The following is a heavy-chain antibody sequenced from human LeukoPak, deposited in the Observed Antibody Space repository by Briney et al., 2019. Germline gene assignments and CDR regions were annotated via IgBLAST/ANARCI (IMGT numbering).Heavy chain of an antibody. CDR2: ISSSADST. J-gene: IGHJ4*02. CDR3: AKPLEKYTYGGNFDY. D-gene: IGHD4-23*01. CDR1: GFTFSSYA. V-gene: IGHV3-23*01. Sequence: GGSLRLSCEASGFTFSSYAMSWVRQAPGEGLAWVSVISSSADSTYYADSVKGRFTISRDNSKNTLYMQMNNLRAEDTAVYYCAKPLEKYTYGGNFDYWGRGILVTVSS.